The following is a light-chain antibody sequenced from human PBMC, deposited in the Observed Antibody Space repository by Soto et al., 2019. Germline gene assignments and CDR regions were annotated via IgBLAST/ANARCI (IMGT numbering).Light chain of an antibody. V-gene: IGLV2-11*01. Sequence: QSALTQPRSVSGSPGQSVTISCTGTSSDVGGYNYVSWYQQHPGKAPKLMIYDVSKRPSGVPDRFSGSKSGNTASLTISGLQAEDEADYYCCSYAGSSLVLGGGTKLTVL. J-gene: IGLJ2*01. CDR2: DVS. CDR3: CSYAGSSLV. CDR1: SSDVGGYNY.